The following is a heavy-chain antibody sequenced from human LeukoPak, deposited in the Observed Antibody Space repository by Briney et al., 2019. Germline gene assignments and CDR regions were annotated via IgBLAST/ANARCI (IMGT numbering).Heavy chain of an antibody. V-gene: IGHV3-30-3*01. CDR2: ISYDRSNK. J-gene: IGHJ3*02. Sequence: GRSLRLSCAASGFTFSSYAMHWVRQAPGKGLEWVAVISYDRSNKYYADSVKGRFTISRDNSKNTLYLQMNSLRAEDTAVYYCARDHGGADAFDIWGQGIMVTVSS. CDR1: GFTFSSYA. CDR3: ARDHGGADAFDI.